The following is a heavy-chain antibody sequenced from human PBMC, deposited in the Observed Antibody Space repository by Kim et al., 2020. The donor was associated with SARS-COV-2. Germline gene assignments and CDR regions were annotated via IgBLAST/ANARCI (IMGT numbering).Heavy chain of an antibody. D-gene: IGHD6-25*01. CDR2: ISWNSGSI. J-gene: IGHJ4*02. CDR3: AKDSGSGYDY. V-gene: IGHV3-9*01. Sequence: GGSLRLSCAASGFTFDDYAMHWVRQAPGKGLEWVSGISWNSGSIGYADSVKGRFTISRDNAKNSLYLQMNSLRAEDTSLYYCAKDSGSGYDYWGQGTLVT. CDR1: GFTFDDYA.